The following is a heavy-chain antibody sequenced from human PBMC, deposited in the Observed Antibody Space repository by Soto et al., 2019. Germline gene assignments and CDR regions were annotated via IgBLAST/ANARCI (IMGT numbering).Heavy chain of an antibody. CDR2: INHSGST. CDR1: GGSISSYY. V-gene: IGHV4-34*01. Sequence: SETLSLTCTVSGGSISSYYWSWIRQPPGKGLEWIGEINHSGSTNYNPSLKSRVTISVDTSKNQFSLKLSSVTAADTAVYYCARTLLRYYYDSSGYYGPWGQGTLVTVSS. J-gene: IGHJ5*02. D-gene: IGHD3-22*01. CDR3: ARTLLRYYYDSSGYYGP.